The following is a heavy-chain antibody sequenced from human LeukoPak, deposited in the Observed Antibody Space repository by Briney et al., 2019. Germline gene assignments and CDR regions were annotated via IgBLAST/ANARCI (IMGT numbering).Heavy chain of an antibody. V-gene: IGHV3-30*02. CDR2: IRYDGSNK. CDR3: QGYYYYYMDV. CDR1: GFTFSSYG. J-gene: IGHJ6*03. Sequence: GGSLRLSCAASGFTFSSYGMHWVRQAPGKGLEWVAFIRYDGSNKYYADSVKGRFTISRDNSEDTLYLQMNSLRAEDTAVYYCQGYYYYYMDVWGQGILVTVSS.